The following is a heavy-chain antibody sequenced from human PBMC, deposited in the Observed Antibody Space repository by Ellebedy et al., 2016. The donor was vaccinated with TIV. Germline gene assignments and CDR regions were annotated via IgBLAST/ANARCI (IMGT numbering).Heavy chain of an antibody. Sequence: GESLKISCAASGFPFINHALSWVRQAPGKGLEWVSAISGSGIYIEYADSVKGRFTISIDNSKNTLYRQMSSLRAEDTAIYYCARGTQVAGSAYSLIDYWGQGTLVTVSS. V-gene: IGHV3-23*01. D-gene: IGHD6-19*01. CDR3: ARGTQVAGSAYSLIDY. CDR2: ISGSGIYI. CDR1: GFPFINHA. J-gene: IGHJ4*02.